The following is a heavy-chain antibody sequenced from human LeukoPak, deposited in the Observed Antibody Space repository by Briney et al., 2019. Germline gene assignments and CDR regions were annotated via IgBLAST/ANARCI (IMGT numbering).Heavy chain of an antibody. CDR3: ARGGGPRATIGY. D-gene: IGHD5-12*01. CDR2: IYYSGST. J-gene: IGHJ4*02. Sequence: PSETLSLTCAVSGGSISSGGYSWSWIRQPPGKGLEWIGYIYYSGSTNYNPSLKSRVTISVDTSKNQFSLKLSSVTAADTAVYYCARGGGPRATIGYWGQGTLVTVSS. CDR1: GGSISSGGYS. V-gene: IGHV4-61*08.